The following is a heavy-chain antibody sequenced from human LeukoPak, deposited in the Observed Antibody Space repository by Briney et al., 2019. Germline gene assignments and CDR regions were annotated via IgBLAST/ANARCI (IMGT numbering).Heavy chain of an antibody. V-gene: IGHV3-33*01. J-gene: IGHJ6*02. D-gene: IGHD3/OR15-3a*01. CDR2: IWYDGSNK. CDR3: ARELIDDFYYGMDV. Sequence: PGGSLRLSCAASGFTFSSYGMHWVRQAPGKGLEWVAVIWYDGSNKYYADSVKGRFTISRDNSKNTLYLQMNSLRAEDTAVYYCARELIDDFYYGMDVWGQGTTVTVSS. CDR1: GFTFSSYG.